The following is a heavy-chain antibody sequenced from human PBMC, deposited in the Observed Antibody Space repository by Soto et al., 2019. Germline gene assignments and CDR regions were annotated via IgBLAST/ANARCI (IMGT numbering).Heavy chain of an antibody. CDR1: GPTFSTYG. D-gene: IGHD2-2*01. CDR3: ARDESAGSSTSN. CDR2: ITSSGSYI. J-gene: IGHJ4*02. V-gene: IGHV3-21*01. Sequence: DVQLVESGGGLVKTGGSLRLSCVASGPTFSTYGMNWIRQTPGKGLEWVSSITSSGSYIHYADSVQGRFTVSRDNAKNSMYLQMNSLRVEDTAVYFCARDESAGSSTSNWGQGTLVTVSS.